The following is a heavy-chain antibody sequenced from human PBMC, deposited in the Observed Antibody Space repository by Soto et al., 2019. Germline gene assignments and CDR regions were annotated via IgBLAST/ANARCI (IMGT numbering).Heavy chain of an antibody. CDR1: GFTFSNYY. J-gene: IGHJ6*02. CDR3: ARDREYSPYGLDV. Sequence: SGGSLRLSCAASGFTFSNYYMSWVRQAPGKGLEWVSYISSIGTNRYYAESVEGRFTISRDNAKKSLYLQMNSLRAEDTAVYYCARDREYSPYGLDVWGQGTTVTVSS. D-gene: IGHD5-12*01. V-gene: IGHV3-11*01. CDR2: ISSIGTNR.